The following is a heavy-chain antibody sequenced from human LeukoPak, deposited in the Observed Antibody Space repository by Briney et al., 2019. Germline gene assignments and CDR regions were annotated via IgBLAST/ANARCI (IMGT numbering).Heavy chain of an antibody. J-gene: IGHJ2*01. D-gene: IGHD5-18*01. Sequence: PSQTLSLTCAVSGGSISGGGYSWSWIRQPPGKGLEWIGYIYHSGSTYYNPSLKSRVTISVDRSKNQFSLKLSSVTAADTAVYYCARDVGYSYGYWYFDLWGRGTLVTVSS. CDR2: IYHSGST. V-gene: IGHV4-30-2*01. CDR1: GGSISGGGYS. CDR3: ARDVGYSYGYWYFDL.